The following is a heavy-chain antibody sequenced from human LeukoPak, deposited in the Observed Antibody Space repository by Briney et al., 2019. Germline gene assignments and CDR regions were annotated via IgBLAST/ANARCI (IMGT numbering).Heavy chain of an antibody. CDR2: IYCSGST. J-gene: IGHJ6*02. Sequence: PSETLSLTCTVSGGSISSYYWSWIRQPPGKGLEWIGYIYCSGSTNYNPSLKSRVTISVDTSKNQFSLKLSSVTAADTAVYYCARSEPYYDFWSGYSYYYGMDVWGQGTTVTVSS. CDR3: ARSEPYYDFWSGYSYYYGMDV. CDR1: GGSISSYY. V-gene: IGHV4-59*01. D-gene: IGHD3-3*01.